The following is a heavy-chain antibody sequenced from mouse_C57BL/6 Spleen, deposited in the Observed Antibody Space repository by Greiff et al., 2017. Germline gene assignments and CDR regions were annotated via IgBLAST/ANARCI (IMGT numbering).Heavy chain of an antibody. CDR2: THPNSGST. J-gene: IGHJ1*03. CDR3: ARGDGGYFDV. Sequence: QVQLQLPGAELVKPGASVTLSCTASGYTFTSYWMHWVKQRPGQGLEWIGMTHPNSGSTNYNEKFKSKATLTVDQSSSTAYMQLSSLTSEDSAIYYCARGDGGYFDVWGTGTTVTVAS. V-gene: IGHV1-64*01. D-gene: IGHD3-3*01. CDR1: GYTFTSYW.